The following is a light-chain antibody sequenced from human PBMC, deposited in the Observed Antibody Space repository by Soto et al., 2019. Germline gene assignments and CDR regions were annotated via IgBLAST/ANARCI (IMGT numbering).Light chain of an antibody. CDR2: DVN. CDR1: SSDVGSYDY. Sequence: QSALTQPASVSGSPGQSITFSCTGTSSDVGSYDYVSWHQQHPGKAPKLIIYDVNNRPSGVPSRCSGSKSGNMASLIISGLQTEDEADYYCCAYSTSGTHVFGTGTKLTVL. V-gene: IGLV2-14*03. CDR3: CAYSTSGTHV. J-gene: IGLJ1*01.